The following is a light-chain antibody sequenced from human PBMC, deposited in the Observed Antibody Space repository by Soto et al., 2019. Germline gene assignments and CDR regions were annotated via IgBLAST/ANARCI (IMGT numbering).Light chain of an antibody. Sequence: QSALTQPASVSGSPGQSITMSCTGASSDIDGYDYVSWYQHHPGEAPKLLIYDVTNRPSGVSHRFSASKSGNTASLTISGLQAEDEADYYCSSYTSRNTVVFGGGTKVTVL. CDR1: SSDIDGYDY. J-gene: IGLJ3*02. CDR3: SSYTSRNTVV. CDR2: DVT. V-gene: IGLV2-14*01.